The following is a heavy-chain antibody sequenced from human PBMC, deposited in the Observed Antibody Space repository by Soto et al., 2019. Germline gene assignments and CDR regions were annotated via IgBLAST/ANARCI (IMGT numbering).Heavy chain of an antibody. V-gene: IGHV3-30-3*01. J-gene: IGHJ4*02. CDR2: ISYDGSNK. CDR1: GFTFSSYA. Sequence: GGSLRLSCAASGFTFSSYAMHWVRQAPGKGLEWVAVISYDGSNKYYADSVKGRFTIARDNSKNTLYLQMNSLRAEDTAVYYCARGELQAYCSGCSCYSFFSSFDYWGQGTLVTVSS. CDR3: ARGELQAYCSGCSCYSFFSSFDY. D-gene: IGHD2-15*01.